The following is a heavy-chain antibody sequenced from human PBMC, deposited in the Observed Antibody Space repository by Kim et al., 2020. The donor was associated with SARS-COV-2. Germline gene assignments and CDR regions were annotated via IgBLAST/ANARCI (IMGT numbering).Heavy chain of an antibody. D-gene: IGHD3-10*01. J-gene: IGHJ4*02. V-gene: IGHV3-23*01. CDR1: GFTFRDYA. CDR3: AKERGWGSEYVDF. Sequence: GSLRLSCAASGFTFRDYAVSWVRQGPGKGLEWVSAISGSGDYTYYADSVRGRFTISKDNSKKTVFLQMNSLRADDTAIYFCAKERGWGSEYVDFWGQGALVTVSS. CDR2: ISGSGDYT.